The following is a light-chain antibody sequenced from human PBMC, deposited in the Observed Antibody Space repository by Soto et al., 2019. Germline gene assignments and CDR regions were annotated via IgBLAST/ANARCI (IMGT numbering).Light chain of an antibody. CDR1: QTIGSN. V-gene: IGKV1-39*01. J-gene: IGKJ4*01. CDR2: DAS. CDR3: QQSDSVPLT. Sequence: DIQMTQSPSSLSASVGDRVTITCRASQTIGSNLNWYQQKPGKAPKLLIYDASGLQSEVPSRFSGSGSGTDFTLTISSLLPEDFATYFCQQSDSVPLTFGGGTKVEIK.